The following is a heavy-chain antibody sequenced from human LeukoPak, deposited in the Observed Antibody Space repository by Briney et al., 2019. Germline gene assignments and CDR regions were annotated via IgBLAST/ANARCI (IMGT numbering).Heavy chain of an antibody. J-gene: IGHJ5*02. CDR3: ARLHNYDFWSGYSNWFDP. Sequence: SETLSLTCTVSGGSISSSSYYWGWVRQPPGKGLEWIGSIYYSGSTYYNPSLKSRVTISVDTSKNQFSLKLSSVTAADTAVYYCARLHNYDFWSGYSNWFDPWGQGTLVTVSS. D-gene: IGHD3-3*01. CDR1: GGSISSSSYY. V-gene: IGHV4-39*01. CDR2: IYYSGST.